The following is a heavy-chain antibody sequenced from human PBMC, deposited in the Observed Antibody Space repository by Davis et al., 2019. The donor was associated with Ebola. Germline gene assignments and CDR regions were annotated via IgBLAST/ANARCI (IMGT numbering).Heavy chain of an antibody. CDR1: GGSISSYY. V-gene: IGHV4-59*01. CDR2: IYYSVST. Sequence: SETLSLTCTVSGGSISSYYWSWIRQPPGKGLEWIGYIYYSVSTNYNPSLKSRVTISVDTSKNQFSLKLSSVTAADTAVYYCARATIVATNYWGQGTLVTVSS. D-gene: IGHD5-12*01. J-gene: IGHJ4*02. CDR3: ARATIVATNY.